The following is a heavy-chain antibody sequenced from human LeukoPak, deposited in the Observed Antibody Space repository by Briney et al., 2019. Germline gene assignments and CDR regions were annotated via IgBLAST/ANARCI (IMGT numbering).Heavy chain of an antibody. CDR1: GYSISSGYY. Sequence: SETLSLTCTVSGYSISSGYYWGWIRQPPGKGLEWIGSIYHSGSTYYNPSLKSRVTISVDTSKNQFSLKLSSVTAADTAVYYCARTVAKPYYFDYWGQGTLVTVSS. CDR2: IYHSGST. V-gene: IGHV4-38-2*02. D-gene: IGHD4-23*01. J-gene: IGHJ4*02. CDR3: ARTVAKPYYFDY.